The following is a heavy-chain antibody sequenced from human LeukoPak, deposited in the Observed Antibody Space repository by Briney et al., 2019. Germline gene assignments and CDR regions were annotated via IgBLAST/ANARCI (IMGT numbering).Heavy chain of an antibody. Sequence: PGGSLRLSCAASGFTFSSYSMNWVRQAPGKGLEWVAVISYDGSTKYYADSVKGRFTISRDNSKNTLYLQMNSLTVHDTAVYYCATSLRPGGGNSFLLDYWGQGILVTVSS. CDR2: ISYDGSTK. V-gene: IGHV3-30*03. J-gene: IGHJ4*02. D-gene: IGHD4-23*01. CDR3: ATSLRPGGGNSFLLDY. CDR1: GFTFSSYS.